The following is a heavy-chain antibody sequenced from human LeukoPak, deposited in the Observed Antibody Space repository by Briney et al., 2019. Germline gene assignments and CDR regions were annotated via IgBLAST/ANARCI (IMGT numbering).Heavy chain of an antibody. D-gene: IGHD2-15*01. J-gene: IGHJ4*02. CDR1: GFTFSSYW. Sequence: PGGSLRLSCAASGFTFSSYWMSWVRQAPGKGLEWVANIKQDGSEKYYVDSVKGRFTISRDNAKNSLYLRMNSLRAEDTAVYYCARAWVTLASSGGTVFDYWGQGTLVTVSS. V-gene: IGHV3-7*04. CDR2: IKQDGSEK. CDR3: ARAWVTLASSGGTVFDY.